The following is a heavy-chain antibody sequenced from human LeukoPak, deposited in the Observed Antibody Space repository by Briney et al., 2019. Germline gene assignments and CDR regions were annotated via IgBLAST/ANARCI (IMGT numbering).Heavy chain of an antibody. V-gene: IGHV3-23*01. J-gene: IGHJ4*02. CDR1: GFTFSSYA. CDR3: AKNYYDSSGLFDY. D-gene: IGHD3-22*01. Sequence: GGSLRLSSAASGFTFSSYAMSWVRQAPGKGLEWVSAISGSGGSTYYADSVKGRFTISRDNSKNTLYLQMNSLRAEDTAVYYCAKNYYDSSGLFDYWGQGTLVTVSS. CDR2: ISGSGGST.